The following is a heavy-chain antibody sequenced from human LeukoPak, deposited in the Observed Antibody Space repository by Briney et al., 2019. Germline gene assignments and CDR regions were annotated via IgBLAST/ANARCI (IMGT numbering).Heavy chain of an antibody. CDR2: ISHTGIT. CDR3: ARFRSAADHPDS. D-gene: IGHD1-14*01. Sequence: SETLSLTYTVSGASITNYYWSWIRQPPGKGPEWIGYISHTGITNYNPSLESRAIISADTSRNQFSLKLTSMTAADTAVYCCARFRSAADHPDSWGQGTLVTVSS. V-gene: IGHV4-59*01. J-gene: IGHJ4*02. CDR1: GASITNYY.